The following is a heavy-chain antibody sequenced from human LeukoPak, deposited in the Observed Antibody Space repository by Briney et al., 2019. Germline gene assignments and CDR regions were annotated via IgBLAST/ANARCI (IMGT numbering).Heavy chain of an antibody. CDR3: ARRSSEGIGVTFDY. CDR1: GFSFSTSGVG. D-gene: IGHD6-19*01. V-gene: IGHV2-5*02. CDR2: IYWDDDK. Sequence: SGPTLVKPTQTLTLTCTFSGFSFSTSGVGVGWIRQPPGKALEWLALIYWDDDKLYSPSLKSRLTITKDTSKTQVVLTMTNMDPVDTATYYCARRSSEGIGVTFDYWGQGTLVTVSS. J-gene: IGHJ4*02.